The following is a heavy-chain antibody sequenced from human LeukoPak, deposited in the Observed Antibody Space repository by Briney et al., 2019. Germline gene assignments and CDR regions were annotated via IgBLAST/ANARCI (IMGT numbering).Heavy chain of an antibody. CDR3: GKRAPSYYFDY. V-gene: IGHV3-23*01. Sequence: PGGSLRLSCAASGFTFSSSAMSWVRQAPGKGLEWVSSITGSGGNTFYADSVKGRFTISRDNSKNTLYLQMNSLRAEDTAVYYCGKRAPSYYFDYWGQGTLVTVSS. J-gene: IGHJ4*02. CDR1: GFTFSSSA. CDR2: ITGSGGNT.